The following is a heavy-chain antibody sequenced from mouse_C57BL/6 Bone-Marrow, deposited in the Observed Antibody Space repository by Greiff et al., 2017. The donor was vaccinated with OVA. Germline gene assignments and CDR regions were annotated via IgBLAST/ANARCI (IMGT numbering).Heavy chain of an antibody. D-gene: IGHD1-1*02. J-gene: IGHJ3*01. Sequence: EVMLVESGGGLVKPGGSLKLSCAASGFTFSSYAMSWVRQTPEKRLEWVATISDGGSYTYYPDNVKGRFTISRDNAKNNLYLQMSHLKSEDTARYYGARSPYGLFAYWGQGTLVTVSA. CDR2: ISDGGSYT. CDR3: ARSPYGLFAY. CDR1: GFTFSSYA. V-gene: IGHV5-4*03.